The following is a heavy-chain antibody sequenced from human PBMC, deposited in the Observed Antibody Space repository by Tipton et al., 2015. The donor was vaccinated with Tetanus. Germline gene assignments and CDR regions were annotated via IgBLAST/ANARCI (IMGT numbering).Heavy chain of an antibody. J-gene: IGHJ4*02. Sequence: LRLSCTVSGGSISTGGYSWNWIRQHPGKGLEWIGYIYDSGNTLYSPSLKSRATMSIDASKTHFSLKLTSVTAADTAVYYCARNHPPRGYPYGGFHSWGQRTLVTVSS. CDR2: IYDSGNT. CDR3: ARNHPPRGYPYGGFHS. V-gene: IGHV4-31*03. D-gene: IGHD5-12*01. CDR1: GGSISTGGYS.